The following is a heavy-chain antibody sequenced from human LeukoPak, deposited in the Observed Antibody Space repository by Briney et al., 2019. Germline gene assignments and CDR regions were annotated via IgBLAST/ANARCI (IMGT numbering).Heavy chain of an antibody. V-gene: IGHV4-39*07. CDR1: GGSISSSSYY. J-gene: IGHJ3*02. D-gene: IGHD3-3*01. Sequence: TPSETLSLTCTVSGGSISSSSYYWGWIRQPPGKGLEWIGRIYTSGSTNYNPSLKSRVTMSVDTSKNQFSLKLSSVTAADTAVYYCARAPFGAFDIWGQGTMVTVSS. CDR3: ARAPFGAFDI. CDR2: IYTSGST.